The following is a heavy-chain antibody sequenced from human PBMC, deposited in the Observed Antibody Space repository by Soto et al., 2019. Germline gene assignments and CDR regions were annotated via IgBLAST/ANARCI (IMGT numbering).Heavy chain of an antibody. J-gene: IGHJ6*02. CDR3: ARDLRPGPTGSSGMDV. V-gene: IGHV1-69*01. CDR1: GGTFSSYA. D-gene: IGHD3-10*01. CDR2: IIPIFGTA. Sequence: QVQLVQSGAEVKKPGSSVKVSCKASGGTFSSYAISWVRQAPGQWLEWMGGIIPIFGTANYAQKFQGRVTITADESTSTAYMELSSLRSEDTAVYYCARDLRPGPTGSSGMDVWGQGTTVTVSS.